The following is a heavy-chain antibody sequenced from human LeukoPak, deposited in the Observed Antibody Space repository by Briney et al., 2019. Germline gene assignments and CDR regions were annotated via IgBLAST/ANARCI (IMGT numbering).Heavy chain of an antibody. J-gene: IGHJ4*02. CDR3: GKRGTKGSAYFDY. D-gene: IGHD2-8*01. CDR2: ISGSGGVA. V-gene: IGHV3-23*01. CDR1: GFTFSSYA. Sequence: PGGSLRLSCAASGFTFSSYAMTWVRQAPGKGLEWVSAISGSGGVAYYADSVKGRFTISRDNSKNTLYLQMNSLRAEDTAVYYCGKRGTKGSAYFDYWGQGTLLSVS.